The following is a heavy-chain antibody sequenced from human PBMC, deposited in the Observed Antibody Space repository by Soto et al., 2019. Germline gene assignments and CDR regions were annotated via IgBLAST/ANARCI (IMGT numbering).Heavy chain of an antibody. CDR2: IYYSGST. D-gene: IGHD2-2*01. Sequence: TLSLTCTVSGFSISSGGYYWIWIRQHPGKGLEWIGYIYYSGSTYYNPSLKSRVTISVDTSKNQFSLKLSSVTAADTAVYYCARGTVVPAGMVQGDNWFDPWGQGTLVTVSS. CDR3: ARGTVVPAGMVQGDNWFDP. CDR1: GFSISSGGYY. V-gene: IGHV4-31*03. J-gene: IGHJ5*02.